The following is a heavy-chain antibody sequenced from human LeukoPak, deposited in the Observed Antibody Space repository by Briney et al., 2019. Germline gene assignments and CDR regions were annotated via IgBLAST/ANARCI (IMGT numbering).Heavy chain of an antibody. CDR1: GFTFSTYA. V-gene: IGHV3-23*01. CDR3: AKVQDYDILTGYYIAGGKFDY. J-gene: IGHJ4*02. CDR2: ISGSGGST. D-gene: IGHD3-9*01. Sequence: SGGSLRLSCAASGFTFSTYAMSWVRQAPGKGLEWVSTISGSGGSTYYADSVKGRFTISRDNSKKTLYLQMNSLRAEDTAIYYCAKVQDYDILTGYYIAGGKFDYWGQGTLVTVSS.